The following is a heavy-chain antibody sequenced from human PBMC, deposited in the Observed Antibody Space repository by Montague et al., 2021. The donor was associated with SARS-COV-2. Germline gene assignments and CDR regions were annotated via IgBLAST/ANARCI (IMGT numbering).Heavy chain of an antibody. J-gene: IGHJ4*02. CDR1: GFTFSNYA. CDR2: ISGSGGST. V-gene: IGHV3-23*01. D-gene: IGHD3-3*01. CDR3: AKDPHYDFWSGYYLDY. Sequence: SLRLSCAASGFTFSNYAMSLVRQAPGKGLEWVSAISGSGGSTYYSDSVXGRFTISRDNSKNTLYLQMNSLRAEDTAVYYCAKDPHYDFWSGYYLDYWGQGTLVTVSS.